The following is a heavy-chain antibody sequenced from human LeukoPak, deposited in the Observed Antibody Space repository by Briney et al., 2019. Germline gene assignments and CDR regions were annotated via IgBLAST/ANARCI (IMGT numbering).Heavy chain of an antibody. V-gene: IGHV1-24*01. J-gene: IGHJ4*02. D-gene: IGHD1-26*01. Sequence: EASVSVSRKVSRYTLTEVSMHWGRHAPRKGHEWMGGFDHEDGETIYAQKFQGRVTMTEDTSTDTAYMELSSLRSEDTAVYYCASSVGATSDFDYWGQGTLVTVSS. CDR1: RYTLTEVS. CDR2: FDHEDGET. CDR3: ASSVGATSDFDY.